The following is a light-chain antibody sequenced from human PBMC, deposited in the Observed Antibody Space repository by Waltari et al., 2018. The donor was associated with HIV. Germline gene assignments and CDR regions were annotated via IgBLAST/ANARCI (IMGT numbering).Light chain of an antibody. V-gene: IGLV1-44*01. CDR2: SDH. J-gene: IGLJ2*01. CDR3: ASWDNNLDGRV. Sequence: QSVLTQPPSASGSPGQRVTISCSGSSSNIGNHPTTWYQHLPGPAPKPLVYSDHQPPPGVPDRDSGSKTGTSAALAISGLQSEDEGDYYCASWDNNLDGRVFGGRTKLTVL. CDR1: SSNIGNHP.